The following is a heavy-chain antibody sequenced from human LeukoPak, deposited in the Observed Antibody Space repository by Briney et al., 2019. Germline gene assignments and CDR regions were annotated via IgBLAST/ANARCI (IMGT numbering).Heavy chain of an antibody. CDR2: INHSGST. CDR1: GQSVSGYY. D-gene: IGHD3-9*01. CDR3: ARGGGNLLPYFDPKYYYYMDV. V-gene: IGHV4-34*01. J-gene: IGHJ6*03. Sequence: PSETLSLTCAVYGQSVSGYYWSWIRQPPGKGLEWIGEINHSGSTSYNPSLTSRVTVSLDTSQSQFSLKLSSVTAADTAVYYCARGGGNLLPYFDPKYYYYMDVWGKGTTVTVSS.